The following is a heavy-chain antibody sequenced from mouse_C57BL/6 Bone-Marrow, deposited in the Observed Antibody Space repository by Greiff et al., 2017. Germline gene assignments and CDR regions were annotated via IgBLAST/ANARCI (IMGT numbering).Heavy chain of an antibody. V-gene: IGHV1-69*01. CDR3: AREVLGITTCDY. D-gene: IGHD2-4*01. Sequence: QVQLKQPGAELVMPGASVKLSCKASGYTFTSYWMHWVKQRPGQGLEWIGEIDPSDSYTNNNQKFKGKSTLTVDKSASTAYMQLSSLTSEDSAVYDCAREVLGITTCDYWGQGTTLTVSS. CDR1: GYTFTSYW. CDR2: IDPSDSYT. J-gene: IGHJ2*01.